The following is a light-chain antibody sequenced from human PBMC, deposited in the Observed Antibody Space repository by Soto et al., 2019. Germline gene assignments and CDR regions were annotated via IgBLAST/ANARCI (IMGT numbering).Light chain of an antibody. Sequence: QSALTQPPSASGSPEQSVTISCTGTGSDVGGYNYVSWYQQHPGKAPKVIIYEVNKRPSGVPDRFSGSKSGYTASLTVSGLQAEDEADYYCNSYAGGSRWVFGGGPKLTFL. CDR1: GSDVGGYNY. J-gene: IGLJ2*01. V-gene: IGLV2-8*01. CDR2: EVN. CDR3: NSYAGGSRWV.